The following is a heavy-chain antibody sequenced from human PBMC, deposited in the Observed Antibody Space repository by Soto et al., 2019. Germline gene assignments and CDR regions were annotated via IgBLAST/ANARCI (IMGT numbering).Heavy chain of an antibody. D-gene: IGHD6-13*01. CDR3: ARVGRRSSWYYYYYGMDV. J-gene: IGHJ6*02. CDR1: GYTFTSYD. Sequence: ASVKVSCKASGYTFTSYDINWVRQATGQGLEWMGWMNPNSGNTGYAQKFQGRVTMTRNTSISTAYMELSSLRSEDTAVYYCARVGRRSSWYYYYYGMDVWGRGTTVTVSS. V-gene: IGHV1-8*01. CDR2: MNPNSGNT.